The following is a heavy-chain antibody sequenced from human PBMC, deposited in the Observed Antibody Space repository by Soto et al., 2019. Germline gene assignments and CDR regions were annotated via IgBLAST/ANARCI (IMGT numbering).Heavy chain of an antibody. CDR2: ISSNGGSE. V-gene: IGHV3-64D*06. CDR1: GFTFSSYA. D-gene: IGHD1-1*01. CDR3: VKMNGNPHFDY. J-gene: IGHJ4*02. Sequence: GGSLRLSCSASGFTFSSYAMHWVRQAPGKGLEYVSAISSNGGSEYYADSVKGRFTISRDNSKNTLYLQMSSLRAEDTAVYYCVKMNGNPHFDYWGKGTLVTVSS.